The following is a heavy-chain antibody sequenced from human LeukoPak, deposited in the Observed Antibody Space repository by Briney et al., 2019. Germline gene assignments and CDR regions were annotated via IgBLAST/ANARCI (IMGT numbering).Heavy chain of an antibody. D-gene: IGHD1-1*01. V-gene: IGHV3-7*01. Sequence: PGGSLRLSCAASGFTFCIYWMSWVRQAPGKGLEWVANINQDGREKYYVDSVEGRFTISRDNAKNSLYLQMNSLRVEDTAVYYCARAGDVGTTDYWGQGTLVTVSS. CDR1: GFTFCIYW. CDR2: INQDGREK. J-gene: IGHJ4*02. CDR3: ARAGDVGTTDY.